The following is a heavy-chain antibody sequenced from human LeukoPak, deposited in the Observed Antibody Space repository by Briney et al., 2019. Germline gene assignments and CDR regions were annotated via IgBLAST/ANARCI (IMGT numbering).Heavy chain of an antibody. Sequence: GGSLRLSCAASGFTFSSYRMNWVRQAPGKGLEWMGGFDPEDGETIYAQELQGRVTMTKDTSTDTAYMELSSLRSEDTAVYYCATWYYYDSSDYYLADYWGQGTLVTVSS. CDR3: ATWYYYDSSDYYLADY. D-gene: IGHD3-22*01. CDR2: FDPEDGET. CDR1: GFTFSSYR. J-gene: IGHJ4*02. V-gene: IGHV1-24*01.